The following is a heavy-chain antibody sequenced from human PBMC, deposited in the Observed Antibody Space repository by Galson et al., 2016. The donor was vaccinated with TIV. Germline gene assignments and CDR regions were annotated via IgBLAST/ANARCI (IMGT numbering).Heavy chain of an antibody. Sequence: SLRLSCAASGFTFSDYYMSWIRQAPGKGLEWVSYITGSRSHVDYADSVKGRFTISRDSAKNSLYLQMNSLRAEDTAVYYCARAVEYYSDSSGFSYYFDYWGQGALVTVSS. CDR3: ARAVEYYSDSSGFSYYFDY. D-gene: IGHD3-22*01. V-gene: IGHV3-11*06. J-gene: IGHJ4*02. CDR1: GFTFSDYY. CDR2: ITGSRSHV.